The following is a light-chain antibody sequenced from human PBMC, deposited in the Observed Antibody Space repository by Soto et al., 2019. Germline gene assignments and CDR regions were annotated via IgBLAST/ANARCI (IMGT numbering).Light chain of an antibody. V-gene: IGLV1-40*01. CDR2: GNS. J-gene: IGLJ1*01. Sequence: QSVLTQPPSVSGAPGQRVTISCTGSSSNIGAGYDVHWYQQLPGTVPKLLIYGNSNRPSGVPDRFSGSKSGTSASLAITGLEAEDEADYYCQSYDGSVSYVFGTGTKLTVL. CDR1: SSNIGAGYD. CDR3: QSYDGSVSYV.